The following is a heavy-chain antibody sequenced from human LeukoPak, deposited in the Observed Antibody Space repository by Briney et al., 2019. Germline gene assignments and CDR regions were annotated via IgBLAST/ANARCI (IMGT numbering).Heavy chain of an antibody. D-gene: IGHD6-13*01. V-gene: IGHV4-31*03. CDR3: ARARSAAGNFDY. J-gene: IGHJ4*02. CDR2: IYYSGST. Sequence: SQTLSLTCTVSGGSISSGGYYWSGIRQHPGKGLEWIGYIYYSGSTYYNPSLKSRVTISADTSKNQFSLKLSSVTAADTAVYYCARARSAAGNFDYWGQGTLVTVSS. CDR1: GGSISSGGYY.